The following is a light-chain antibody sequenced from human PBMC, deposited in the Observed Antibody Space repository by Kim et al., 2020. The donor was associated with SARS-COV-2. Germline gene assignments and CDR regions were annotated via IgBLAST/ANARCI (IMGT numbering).Light chain of an antibody. CDR3: QQYATSRRT. Sequence: EIVLTQSPGPLSLSPGEGATLSCRASQSVSNSYLAWYQQKPGQAPRLLIYGASSRATGIPDRFSGSGSGTDFTLTISRLEPEDFAVYYCQQYATSRRTFGQGTKVDIK. J-gene: IGKJ1*01. CDR1: QSVSNSY. CDR2: GAS. V-gene: IGKV3-20*01.